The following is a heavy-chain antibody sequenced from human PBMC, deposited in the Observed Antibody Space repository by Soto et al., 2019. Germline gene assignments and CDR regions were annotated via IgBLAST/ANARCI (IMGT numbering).Heavy chain of an antibody. CDR3: AKGDNLGPKTGYAFDP. V-gene: IGHV6-1*01. CDR2: TYFRSKWYN. D-gene: IGHD5-12*01. CDR1: GDSVSSNTAS. J-gene: IGHJ5*02. Sequence: SQTLSLTCAISGDSVSSNTASWNWIRQSPSRGLEWLGRTYFRSKWYNDYAFSVKSRIIINPDTSNNQFSLQLNSVTPEETAVYFCAKGDNLGPKTGYAFDPWGQGIMVTVSS.